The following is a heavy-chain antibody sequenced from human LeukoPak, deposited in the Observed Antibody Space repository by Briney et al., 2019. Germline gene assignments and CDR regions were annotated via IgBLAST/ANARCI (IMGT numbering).Heavy chain of an antibody. J-gene: IGHJ4*02. V-gene: IGHV4-4*07. CDR1: GGSITTNY. Sequence: SETLSLTCTVSGGSITTNYWSWIRQPAGKGLEWIGRIYTGGSTNYNPSLKSRVTMSVDTSKSQFSLKLNSVTAADTAVYYCARDRRDGYNSFYYFDYWGQGTLVTVPS. D-gene: IGHD5-24*01. CDR3: ARDRRDGYNSFYYFDY. CDR2: IYTGGST.